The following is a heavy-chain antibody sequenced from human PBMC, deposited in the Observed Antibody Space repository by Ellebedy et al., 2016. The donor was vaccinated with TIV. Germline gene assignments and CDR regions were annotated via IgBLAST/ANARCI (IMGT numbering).Heavy chain of an antibody. CDR2: IYPEDSDT. Sequence: ASVKVSCKASGYNFAIYWIAWVRQMPGKGLEWVGSIYPEDSDTRYSPSFQGQVTISADKSISTAYLQWSSLKASDTAMYYCARSTDYYFDYWGQGTLVTVSS. CDR3: ARSTDYYFDY. D-gene: IGHD2-2*01. J-gene: IGHJ4*02. CDR1: GYNFAIYW. V-gene: IGHV5-51*01.